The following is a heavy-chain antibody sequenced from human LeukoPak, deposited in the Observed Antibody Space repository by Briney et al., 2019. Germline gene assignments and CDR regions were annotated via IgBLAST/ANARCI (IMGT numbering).Heavy chain of an antibody. D-gene: IGHD3-9*01. CDR2: IIPILGIA. CDR3: ARELSGILTGYNDY. J-gene: IGHJ4*02. V-gene: IGHV1-69*04. CDR1: GGTFSSYA. Sequence: SVKVSCKASGGTFSSYAISWVRQAPGQGLEWMGRIIPILGIANYAQKFQGRVTITADKSTSTAYMELRSLRSDDTAVYYCARELSGILTGYNDYWGQGTLVTVSS.